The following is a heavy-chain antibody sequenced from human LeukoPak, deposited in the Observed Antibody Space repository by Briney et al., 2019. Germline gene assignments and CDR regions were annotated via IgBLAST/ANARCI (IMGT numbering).Heavy chain of an antibody. CDR3: AREAFRRGGDY. CDR2: ISSSSSTI. V-gene: IGHV3-48*01. D-gene: IGHD3-16*01. J-gene: IGHJ4*02. Sequence: GGSLRFSCAASGFTFRSYSMNWVRQAPGKGLEWVSYISSSSSTIYYADSVKGRFTISRDNAKNSLYLQMNSLRAEDTAVYYCAREAFRRGGDYWGQGTLVTVSS. CDR1: GFTFRSYS.